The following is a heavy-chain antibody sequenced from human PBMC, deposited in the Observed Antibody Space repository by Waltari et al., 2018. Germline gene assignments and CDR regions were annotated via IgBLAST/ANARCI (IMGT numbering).Heavy chain of an antibody. CDR2: IGASDGT. J-gene: IGHJ4*02. V-gene: IGHV3-23*01. Sequence: EVQLLESGGGLVQPGGSLTLSCAASGITFSSYTMRWVRQAPGKWWEGVSTIGASDGTFYAGSVRGRFTVSRDSSKNTLSLQMNSLRADDTAVYYCARGPAYYFDYWDQGTLVTVSS. CDR3: ARGPAYYFDY. CDR1: GITFSSYT.